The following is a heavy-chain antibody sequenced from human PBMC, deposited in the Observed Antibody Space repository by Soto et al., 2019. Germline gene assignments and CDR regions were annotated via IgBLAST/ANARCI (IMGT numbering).Heavy chain of an antibody. J-gene: IGHJ4*02. Sequence: RSIRITCAPSALNYSSYAMRWVRQAPGQGLEWVSAISGSGGSTYYADSVKGRFTMSRDNSKNTLYLQMNSLRAEDTAVYYCAKDRTSSYYDSSGTCYWGQGTRV. CDR1: ALNYSSYA. V-gene: IGHV3-23*01. D-gene: IGHD3-22*01. CDR3: AKDRTSSYYDSSGTCY. CDR2: ISGSGGST.